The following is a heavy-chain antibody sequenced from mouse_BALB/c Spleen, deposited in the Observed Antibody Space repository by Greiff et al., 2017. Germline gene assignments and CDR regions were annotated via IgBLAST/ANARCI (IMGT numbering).Heavy chain of an antibody. Sequence: EVKLMESGGGLVQPGGSMKLSCVASGFTFSNYWMNWVRQSPEKGLEWVAEIRLKSNNYATHYAESVKGRFTISRDDSKSSVYLQMNNLRAEDTGIYYCTRRYFDVWGAGTTVTVSS. CDR1: GFTFSNYW. V-gene: IGHV6-6*02. CDR3: TRRYFDV. J-gene: IGHJ1*01. CDR2: IRLKSNNYAT.